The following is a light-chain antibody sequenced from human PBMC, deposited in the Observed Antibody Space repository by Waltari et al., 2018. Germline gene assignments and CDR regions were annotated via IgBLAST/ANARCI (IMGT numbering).Light chain of an antibody. V-gene: IGLV1-51*01. CDR2: DSK. Sequence: QSVLTQPPSVSAAPGQKVTISCSGTSSNIGSHYVSWYQQLPGAAPKHLISDSKKRPSGVPDRFAGAKSGTSATLGITGLQTEDEADYHCKTWDRSLSAVVFGGGTKLTVL. CDR3: KTWDRSLSAVV. J-gene: IGLJ2*01. CDR1: SSNIGSHY.